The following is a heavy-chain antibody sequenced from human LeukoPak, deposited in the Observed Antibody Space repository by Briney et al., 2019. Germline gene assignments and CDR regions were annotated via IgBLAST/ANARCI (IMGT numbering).Heavy chain of an antibody. V-gene: IGHV3-43*01. CDR1: GFTFDDYT. J-gene: IGHJ4*02. D-gene: IGHD3-3*01. CDR2: ISWDAGST. CDR3: AKGGYDFWSGYPLDY. Sequence: GGSLRLSCAASGFTFDDYTMHWVRQPPGKGLDWVSLISWDAGSTYYADSVKGRFTIFRDNSKSSLYLQMNSLRTEDTALYYCAKGGYDFWSGYPLDYWGQGTLVTVSS.